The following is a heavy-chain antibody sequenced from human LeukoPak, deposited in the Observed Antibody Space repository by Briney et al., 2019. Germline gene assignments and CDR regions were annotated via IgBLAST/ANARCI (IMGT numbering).Heavy chain of an antibody. CDR2: IYYSGST. D-gene: IGHD4-23*01. J-gene: IGHJ4*02. V-gene: IGHV4-61*01. Sequence: SETLSLTCTVSGGSVSSGSYYWSWIRQPPGKGLEWIGYIYYSGSTNYNPSLKSRVTISVDTSKNQFSLKLSSVTAADTAVYYCARDYAIHGGNSGLVHWGQGTLVTVSS. CDR3: ARDYAIHGGNSGLVH. CDR1: GGSVSSGSYY.